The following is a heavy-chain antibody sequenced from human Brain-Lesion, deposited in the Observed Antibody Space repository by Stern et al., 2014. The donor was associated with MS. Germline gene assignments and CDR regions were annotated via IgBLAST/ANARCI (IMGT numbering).Heavy chain of an antibody. Sequence: VQLVESGPGLVKPSETLSLTCTVSGGSISSSTYCWAWIRQPPGKGLEWIGNIYYSGFTYYNPSLKSRVPISVDMSKNQFSLKLSSVTAADTAIYYCARHDSVPRPSQLYSARDRGPGYFDYWGQGTLVTVSS. J-gene: IGHJ4*02. CDR2: IYYSGFT. CDR1: GGSISSSTYC. V-gene: IGHV4-39*01. D-gene: IGHD1-26*01. CDR3: ARHDSVPRPSQLYSARDRGPGYFDY.